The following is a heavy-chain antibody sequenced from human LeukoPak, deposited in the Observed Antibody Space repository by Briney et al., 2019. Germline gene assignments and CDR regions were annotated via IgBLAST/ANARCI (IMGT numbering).Heavy chain of an antibody. V-gene: IGHV1-69*05. D-gene: IGHD3-10*01. CDR3: ARAHYYGSGSYYIPN. CDR2: IIPIFGTA. J-gene: IGHJ4*02. CDR1: GGTFSSYA. Sequence: SVKVSCKASGGTFSSYAISWVQQAPGQGLEWMGRIIPIFGTANYAQKFQGRVTITTDESTSTAYMELSSLRSEDTAVYYCARAHYYGSGSYYIPNWGQGTLVTVSS.